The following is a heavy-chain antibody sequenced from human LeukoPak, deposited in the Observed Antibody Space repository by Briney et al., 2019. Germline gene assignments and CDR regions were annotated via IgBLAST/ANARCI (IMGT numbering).Heavy chain of an antibody. V-gene: IGHV1-69*01. CDR2: IIPIFGTA. Sequence: GSSVKVSCKASGGTFSNYAISWVRQAPGQGLEWMGGIIPIFGTANYAQKFQGRVTITADESTSTAYMELSSLRSEDTAVYYCARFLVYGDYGRGDFDYWGQGTLVTVSS. D-gene: IGHD4-17*01. CDR1: GGTFSNYA. J-gene: IGHJ4*02. CDR3: ARFLVYGDYGRGDFDY.